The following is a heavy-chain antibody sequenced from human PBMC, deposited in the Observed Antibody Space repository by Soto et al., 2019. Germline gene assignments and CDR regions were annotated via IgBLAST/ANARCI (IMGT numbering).Heavy chain of an antibody. J-gene: IGHJ4*02. CDR3: ARKGYCSGGSCYAFDS. Sequence: GGSLRLSCAASGFTFSSYSMNWVRQAPGKGLEWVSAISGSGGSTYYADSVKGRFTISRDNSKNTLYLQMNSLRADDTAVYYCARKGYCSGGSCYAFDSWGQGTQVTVSS. V-gene: IGHV3-23*01. CDR2: ISGSGGST. D-gene: IGHD2-15*01. CDR1: GFTFSSYS.